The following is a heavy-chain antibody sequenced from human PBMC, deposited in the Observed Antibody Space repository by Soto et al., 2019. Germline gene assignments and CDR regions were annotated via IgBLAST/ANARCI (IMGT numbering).Heavy chain of an antibody. CDR1: GGTFSSYT. Sequence: SVKVSCKASGGTFSSYTISWVRQAPGQGLEWMGRIIPILGIANYAQNLQGRVTLTTDTSTSTAYMELTSLRSNDTAIYYCAIVDDYGTPSPHDVWGQGTTVTVSS. J-gene: IGHJ6*02. CDR2: IIPILGIA. D-gene: IGHD3-16*01. CDR3: AIVDDYGTPSPHDV. V-gene: IGHV1-69*02.